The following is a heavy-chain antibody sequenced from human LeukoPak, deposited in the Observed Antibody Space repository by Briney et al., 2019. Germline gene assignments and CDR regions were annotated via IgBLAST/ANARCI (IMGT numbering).Heavy chain of an antibody. J-gene: IGHJ4*02. V-gene: IGHV4-39*07. CDR3: ARVQGYSYGRTLDY. CDR2: IYYSGST. CDR1: GGSISSSSYY. Sequence: SETLFLTCTVSGGSISSSSYYWGWIRQPPGKGLEWIGSIYYSGSTYYNPSLKSRVTITVNTSKNQFSLKLSSVTAADTAVYYCARVQGYSYGRTLDYWGQGTLVTVSS. D-gene: IGHD5-18*01.